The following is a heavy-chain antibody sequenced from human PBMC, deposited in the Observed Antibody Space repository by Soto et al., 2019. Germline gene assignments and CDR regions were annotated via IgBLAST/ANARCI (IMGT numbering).Heavy chain of an antibody. V-gene: IGHV2-5*02. CDR1: GFSLSNSGVG. CDR2: IYGDNDK. CDR3: XXXXXXXXXDXDPGTSHVFDS. J-gene: IGHJ4*02. D-gene: IGHD1-1*01. Sequence: QITLKESGPSPVKPTQTLTVTCTFSGFSLSNSGVGVVWIRQPPGKALEWLALIYGDNDKRYSPSLKTRLTXXXXXXXXXXXXXXXXXXXXXXXXXXXXXXXXXXXXDXDPGTSHVFDSWGQGTLVTV.